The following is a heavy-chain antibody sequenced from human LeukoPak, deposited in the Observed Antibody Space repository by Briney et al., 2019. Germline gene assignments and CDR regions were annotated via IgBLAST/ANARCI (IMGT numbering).Heavy chain of an antibody. J-gene: IGHJ6*02. CDR1: GFTFSSYA. Sequence: GGSLRLSCAASGFTFSSYAMSWVRQAPGKGLEWVSAISGSGGSTYYADSVKGRFTISRDNSKNTLYLQMNSLRAEDTAVYYCAKGFNTPLGYCSSTSCYINHYYYGMDVWGQGTTVTVSS. CDR2: ISGSGGST. CDR3: AKGFNTPLGYCSSTSCYINHYYYGMDV. D-gene: IGHD2-2*02. V-gene: IGHV3-23*01.